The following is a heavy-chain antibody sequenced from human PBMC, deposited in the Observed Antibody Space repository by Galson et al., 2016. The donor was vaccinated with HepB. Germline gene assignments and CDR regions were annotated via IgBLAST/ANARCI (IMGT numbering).Heavy chain of an antibody. CDR1: GFTFSGAW. Sequence: SLRLSCAASGFTFSGAWMNWVRQAPGKGLEWVGRIKSKNDGGTTNSAAPVKGRFTVSRDDSQNTVYLEMNSLKTEDTAVYYCITFTAAVTLRGTLWGPGTLVTVSS. V-gene: IGHV3-15*07. CDR2: IKSKNDGGTT. J-gene: IGHJ3*01. CDR3: ITFTAAVTLRGTL. D-gene: IGHD4-17*01.